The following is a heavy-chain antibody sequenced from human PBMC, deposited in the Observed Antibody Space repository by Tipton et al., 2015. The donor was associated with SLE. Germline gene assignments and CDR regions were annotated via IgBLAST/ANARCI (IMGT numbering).Heavy chain of an antibody. CDR2: IHYSGRT. CDR3: ASLRYDTDY. CDR1: GGSISSYY. Sequence: TLSLTCTVSGGSISSYYWSWIRQPPGKGLEWIGYIHYSGRTNYNPSLKSRVTISVDTSKNQFSLKLSSVTAADTAVYYCASLRYDTDYWGQGTLVTVSS. D-gene: IGHD3-22*01. J-gene: IGHJ4*02. V-gene: IGHV4-59*08.